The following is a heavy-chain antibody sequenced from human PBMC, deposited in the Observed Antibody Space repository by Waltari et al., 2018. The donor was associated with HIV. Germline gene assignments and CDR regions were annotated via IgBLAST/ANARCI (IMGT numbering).Heavy chain of an antibody. V-gene: IGHV4-39*01. J-gene: IGHJ6*02. Sequence: QLQLQESGPGLVKPSETLSLTCTVSGGSISSSSYYWGWLRQPPGKGLEWIGSIYYSGSTYYNPSRKSRVTISVDTSKNQFSLKLSAVTAADTAVYYCARPIVVGALGYGMDVWGQGTTVTVSS. CDR1: GGSISSSSYY. CDR2: IYYSGST. CDR3: ARPIVVGALGYGMDV. D-gene: IGHD2-2*01.